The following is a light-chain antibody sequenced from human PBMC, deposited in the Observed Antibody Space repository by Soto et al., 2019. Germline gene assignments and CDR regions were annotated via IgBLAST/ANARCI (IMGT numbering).Light chain of an antibody. J-gene: IGKJ1*01. CDR2: GGS. V-gene: IGKV3-20*01. Sequence: EIVLTQSPGTLSLSPGERATLSCRASNSFISNYVAWYQQKPGQAPRLLIYGGSRRATGIPDRFSGSGSGTDFTLTISRLAPEDSAVYYCQQYGSSLSWTFGQGTKVEIK. CDR3: QQYGSSLSWT. CDR1: NSFISNY.